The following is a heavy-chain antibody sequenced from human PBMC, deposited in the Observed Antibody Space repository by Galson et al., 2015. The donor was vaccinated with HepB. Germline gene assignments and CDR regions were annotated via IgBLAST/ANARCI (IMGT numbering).Heavy chain of an antibody. V-gene: IGHV3-74*03. CDR1: AFTLSRYW. D-gene: IGHD1-26*01. J-gene: IGHJ6*03. Sequence: SLRLSCAGSAFTLSRYWMHWVRQGPGTGLVWLAQMKGAGSGIKYAASVKGRFTISRDDSKNSLYLQMNSLKTDDTAVYYCARDLAVGPTDYYRNMDVWGRGTTVTVSS. CDR3: ARDLAVGPTDYYRNMDV. CDR2: MKGAGSGI.